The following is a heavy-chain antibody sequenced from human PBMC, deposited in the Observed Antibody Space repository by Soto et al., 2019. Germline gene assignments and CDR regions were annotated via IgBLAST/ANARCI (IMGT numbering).Heavy chain of an antibody. V-gene: IGHV4-31*03. CDR1: GGSISIGGYY. J-gene: IGHJ6*03. D-gene: IGHD3-10*01. Sequence: SETLSLTCTVSGGSISIGGYYWNWIRHHPGKGLEWIGFVYGSGTTHYNPSLESRLTISLDTSKNQFSLKLGSVTAADTAVYYCAREVRRGVASLGQYYYLYYMDVWGKGNPGHRLL. CDR2: VYGSGTT. CDR3: AREVRRGVASLGQYYYLYYMDV.